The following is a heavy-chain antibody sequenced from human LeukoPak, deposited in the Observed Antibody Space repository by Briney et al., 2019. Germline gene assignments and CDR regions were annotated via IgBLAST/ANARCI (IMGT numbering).Heavy chain of an antibody. V-gene: IGHV1-18*01. CDR2: ISVNNGNT. CDR3: ARGVGVNSRPDY. J-gene: IGHJ4*02. Sequence: ASEKVSCKSSGYTFTNYGITWVRQAPGQGLEWMGWISVNNGNTKHAQKFQDRVTMTTDTSTSTAYLELRSLKSDDTAVYFCARGVGVNSRPDYWGQGTLVTVSS. D-gene: IGHD1-26*01. CDR1: GYTFTNYG.